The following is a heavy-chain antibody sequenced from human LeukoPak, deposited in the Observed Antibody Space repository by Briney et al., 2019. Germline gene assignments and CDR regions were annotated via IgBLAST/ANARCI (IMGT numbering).Heavy chain of an antibody. Sequence: GASVKVSCKASGGTFSSYAISWVRQAPGQGLEWMGGIIPIFGTANYAQKFQGRVTMTTDTSTSTAYMELRSLRSDDTAVYYCARDAGYYDNDYWGQGTLVTVSS. CDR3: ARDAGYYDNDY. D-gene: IGHD3-22*01. J-gene: IGHJ4*02. CDR1: GGTFSSYA. V-gene: IGHV1-69*05. CDR2: IIPIFGTA.